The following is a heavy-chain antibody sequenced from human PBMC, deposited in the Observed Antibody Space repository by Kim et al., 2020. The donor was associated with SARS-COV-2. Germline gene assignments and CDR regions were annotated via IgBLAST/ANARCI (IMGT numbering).Heavy chain of an antibody. CDR3: AKHLPNSMTFDY. Sequence: AESGGGRFGTSKDSSKNTLNIQMNSLRAEDTAVYYCAKHLPNSMTFDYWGQGALVTVSS. D-gene: IGHD3-22*01. V-gene: IGHV3-23*01. J-gene: IGHJ4*02.